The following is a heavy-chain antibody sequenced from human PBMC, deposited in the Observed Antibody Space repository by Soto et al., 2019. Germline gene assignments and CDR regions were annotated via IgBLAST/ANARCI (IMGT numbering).Heavy chain of an antibody. V-gene: IGHV3-7*01. D-gene: IGHD2-2*01. Sequence: GGSLRLSCAASGFTFSSYWMSWVRQAPGKGLEWVANIKQDGSEKYYVDSVKGRFTISRDNAKNSLYLQMNSLRAEDTAVYYCARDHCSSTSCYRARANNWFDPWGQGTLVTVSS. CDR1: GFTFSSYW. CDR3: ARDHCSSTSCYRARANNWFDP. J-gene: IGHJ5*02. CDR2: IKQDGSEK.